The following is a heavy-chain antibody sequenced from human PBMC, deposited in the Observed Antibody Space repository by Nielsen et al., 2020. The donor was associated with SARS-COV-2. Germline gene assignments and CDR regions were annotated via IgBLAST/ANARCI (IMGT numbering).Heavy chain of an antibody. CDR1: GGSISSNNW. Sequence: SETLSLTCAVSGGSISSNNWWSWVRQPPGKGLEWIGEIYHRGSTNYSPSLKTRVTISVDKSKNQFSLELRSVTAADTAVYYCARMLHRWTFDYGGQGTLVTVSS. D-gene: IGHD3/OR15-3a*01. J-gene: IGHJ4*02. CDR2: IYHRGST. V-gene: IGHV4-4*02. CDR3: ARMLHRWTFDY.